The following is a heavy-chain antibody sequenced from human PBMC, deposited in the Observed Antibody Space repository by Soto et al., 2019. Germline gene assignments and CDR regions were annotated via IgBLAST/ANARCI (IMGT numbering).Heavy chain of an antibody. D-gene: IGHD7-27*01. J-gene: IGHJ4*02. CDR2: IYYSGST. V-gene: IGHV4-39*01. CDR3: ARRWGYSFDY. Sequence: QLQLQESGPGLVKPSETLSLTCTVSGGSISSYYWGWIRRPPGKGLEWIGSIYYSGSTYYNPSLNSRVPIPXDTSKNQFSLKLSSVTAADTAVYYCARRWGYSFDYWGQGTLVTVSS. CDR1: GGSISSYY.